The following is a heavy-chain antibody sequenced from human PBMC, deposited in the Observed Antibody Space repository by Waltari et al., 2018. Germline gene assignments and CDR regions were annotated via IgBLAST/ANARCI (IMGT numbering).Heavy chain of an antibody. CDR3: TTEGGRTWPMY. V-gene: IGHV3-15*01. Sequence: EVQLVESGGGLVKPGDSLRLSCVASGFPFANAWINWVRQAPGKGLEWVGRLKSKAEGGTKDYAAPVKGRFAISRDDSKDTAYLQMNSLKTEDTAMYFCTTEGGRTWPMYWGQGTLVTVSS. CDR1: GFPFANAW. D-gene: IGHD2-2*01. CDR2: LKSKAEGGTK. J-gene: IGHJ4*02.